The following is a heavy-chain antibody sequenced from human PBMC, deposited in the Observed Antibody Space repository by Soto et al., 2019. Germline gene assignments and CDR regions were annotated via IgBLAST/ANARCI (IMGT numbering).Heavy chain of an antibody. CDR2: ISAYNGNT. D-gene: IGHD6-19*01. V-gene: IGHV1-18*01. Sequence: ASVKVSCKASGYTFTSYGISWVRQAPGQGLEWMGWISAYNGNTNYAQKLRGRVTMTTDTSTSTAYMELSSLRSEDTAVYYCARAVAVAADFDYWGQGTLVTVSS. J-gene: IGHJ4*02. CDR3: ARAVAVAADFDY. CDR1: GYTFTSYG.